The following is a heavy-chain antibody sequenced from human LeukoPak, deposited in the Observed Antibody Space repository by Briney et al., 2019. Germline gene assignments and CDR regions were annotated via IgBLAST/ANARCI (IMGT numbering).Heavy chain of an antibody. CDR1: GVSTTNGIYY. CDR2: VHNVGST. CDR3: ARHAEYNSGWHFYLDH. Sequence: SETLSLXCTVSGVSTTNGIYYWAWIRQSPGKGLEWIGSVHNVGSTYYNLSLRSRLTMSIDTSKNQFSLRLNSVTAADTAVYYCARHAEYNSGWHFYLDHWGQGILVTVSS. D-gene: IGHD6-19*01. J-gene: IGHJ4*02. V-gene: IGHV4-39*01.